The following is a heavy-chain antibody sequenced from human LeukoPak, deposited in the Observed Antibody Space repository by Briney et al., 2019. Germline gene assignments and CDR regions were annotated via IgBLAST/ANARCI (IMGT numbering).Heavy chain of an antibody. CDR3: AKDGGNYYDTEGNYLMRSYMDV. CDR1: GFTFSSYW. Sequence: GGSLRLSCAASGFTFSSYWMHWVRQPPGKGLVWVSCINSHGSTTSYADSVKGRFTISRDNSKNTLYLQMNSLRADDTAVYYCAKDGGNYYDTEGNYLMRSYMDVWGKGTTVTVSS. D-gene: IGHD3-22*01. V-gene: IGHV3-74*01. CDR2: INSHGSTT. J-gene: IGHJ6*03.